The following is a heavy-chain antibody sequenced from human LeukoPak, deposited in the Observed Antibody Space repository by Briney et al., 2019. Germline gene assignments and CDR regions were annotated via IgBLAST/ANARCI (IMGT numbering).Heavy chain of an antibody. Sequence: GGSLRLSCAASGFTFSSYGMHWVRQAPGKGLEWVAVISYDGSNKYYADSVKGRFTISRDNSKKTLYLQMNSLTAEDTAVYYCAKDHTPYGSGSYYADYWGQRTLVTVSS. CDR3: AKDHTPYGSGSYYADY. D-gene: IGHD3-10*01. V-gene: IGHV3-30*18. CDR2: ISYDGSNK. CDR1: GFTFSSYG. J-gene: IGHJ4*02.